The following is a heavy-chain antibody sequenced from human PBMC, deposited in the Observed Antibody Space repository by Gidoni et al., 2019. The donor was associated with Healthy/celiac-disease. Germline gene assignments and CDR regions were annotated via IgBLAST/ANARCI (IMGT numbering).Heavy chain of an antibody. J-gene: IGHJ6*02. D-gene: IGHD6-19*01. Sequence: EVQLVQSGAEVKKPGESLKISCKGSGYSFTSYWIGWVRQMPGKGLEWMGIIYPGDSDTRYSPSFQGQVTISADKSISTAYLQWSSLKASDTAMYYCARQGIAVAGYYYDYGMDVWGQGTTVTASS. CDR1: GYSFTSYW. CDR2: IYPGDSDT. CDR3: ARQGIAVAGYYYDYGMDV. V-gene: IGHV5-51*01.